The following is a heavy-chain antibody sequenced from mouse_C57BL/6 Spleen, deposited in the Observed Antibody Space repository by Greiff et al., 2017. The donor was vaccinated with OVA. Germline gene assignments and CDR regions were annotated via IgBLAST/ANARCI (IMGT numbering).Heavy chain of an antibody. J-gene: IGHJ4*01. D-gene: IGHD3-3*01. CDR2: IYPRSGNT. Sequence: VMLVESGAELARPGASVKLSCKASGYTFTSYGISWVKQRTGQGLEWIGEIYPRSGNTYYNEKFKGKATLTADKSSSTAYMELRSLTSEDAAVYFCARKGVGGDAMDYWGQGTSVTVSS. CDR1: GYTFTSYG. V-gene: IGHV1-81*01. CDR3: ARKGVGGDAMDY.